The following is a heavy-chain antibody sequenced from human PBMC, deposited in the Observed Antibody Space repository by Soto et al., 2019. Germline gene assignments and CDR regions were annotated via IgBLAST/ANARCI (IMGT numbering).Heavy chain of an antibody. Sequence: GSLRLSCAASGFTFSDYYMSWILQAPGKGLEWVSYISSSGSTIYYADSVKGRFTISRDNAKNSLYLQMNSLRAEDTAVYYCASKQLVLGDGFDIWGQGTMVTVSS. D-gene: IGHD6-13*01. J-gene: IGHJ3*02. V-gene: IGHV3-11*01. CDR1: GFTFSDYY. CDR2: ISSSGSTI. CDR3: ASKQLVLGDGFDI.